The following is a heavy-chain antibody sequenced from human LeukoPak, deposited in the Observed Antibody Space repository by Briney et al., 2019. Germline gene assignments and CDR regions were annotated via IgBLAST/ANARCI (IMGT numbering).Heavy chain of an antibody. Sequence: SETLSLTCAVSGDSISSGDYSWSWIRQPPGKGLEWIGYIYHSGSTYYNPSLKSRVTISVDRSKNQFSLKLSSVTAADTAMYYCARVVIAAAGEFDPWGQGTLVTVSS. J-gene: IGHJ5*02. CDR2: IYHSGST. V-gene: IGHV4-30-2*01. CDR3: ARVVIAAAGEFDP. D-gene: IGHD6-13*01. CDR1: GDSISSGDYS.